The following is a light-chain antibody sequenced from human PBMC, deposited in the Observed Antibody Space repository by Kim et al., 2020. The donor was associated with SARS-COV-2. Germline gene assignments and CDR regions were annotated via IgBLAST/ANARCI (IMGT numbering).Light chain of an antibody. CDR2: GKN. CDR3: NSRDSSGNHWV. CDR1: SLRIYY. J-gene: IGLJ3*02. Sequence: SSELTQDPAVSVALGQTVRITCQGDSLRIYYASWYQQKPGQAPVLVIYGKNNRPSGIPDRFSGSRSGNTASLTITGAQAEDEADYYCNSRDSSGNHWVFGGGTQLTVL. V-gene: IGLV3-19*01.